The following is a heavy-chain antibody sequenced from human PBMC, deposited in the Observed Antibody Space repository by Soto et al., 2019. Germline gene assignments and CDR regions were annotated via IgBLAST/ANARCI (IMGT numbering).Heavy chain of an antibody. Sequence: ASVKGSCNASGYTFTSHAMHWGRQAPRQKLEWMGWINAGNGNTKYSQKFQGRVTITRDTSASTAYMELSSLRSEDTAVYYCARGRITMVRGVSGAFDIWGQGTMVTVSS. CDR3: ARGRITMVRGVSGAFDI. CDR2: INAGNGNT. D-gene: IGHD3-10*01. CDR1: GYTFTSHA. V-gene: IGHV1-3*01. J-gene: IGHJ3*02.